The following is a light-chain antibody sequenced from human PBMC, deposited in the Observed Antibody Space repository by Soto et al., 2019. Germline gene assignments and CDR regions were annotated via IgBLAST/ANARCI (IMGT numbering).Light chain of an antibody. CDR3: CSYAGSYTV. CDR1: SSDVGGYNY. CDR2: DVS. J-gene: IGLJ2*01. Sequence: QSALTQPRSVSGSPGQSVTISCTGTSSDVGGYNYVSWYQQHPGKAPKLMIYDVSKRPSGVPDRFSGSKSGNTASLTISGLQAEDEADYYCCSYAGSYTVFGGGTKVIVL. V-gene: IGLV2-11*01.